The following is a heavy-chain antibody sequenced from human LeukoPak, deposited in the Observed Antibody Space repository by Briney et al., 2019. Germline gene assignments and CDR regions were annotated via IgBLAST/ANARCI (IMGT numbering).Heavy chain of an antibody. J-gene: IGHJ4*02. V-gene: IGHV3-23*01. D-gene: IGHD1-1*01. Sequence: PGGSLRLSCAASGFTFSTYTMTWVRQAPGKGLECVSTIDGRGGDTYYADSVKGRFTISRDNSRNTVYLQMNSLRAGDTAVYYCAKDRAGTPWADWGQGTLVTVSS. CDR1: GFTFSTYT. CDR3: AKDRAGTPWAD. CDR2: IDGRGGDT.